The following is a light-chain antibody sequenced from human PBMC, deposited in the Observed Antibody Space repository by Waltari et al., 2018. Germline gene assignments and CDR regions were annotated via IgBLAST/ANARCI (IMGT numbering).Light chain of an antibody. V-gene: IGLV4-69*02. CDR2: VDNDASH. CDR1: SGHTSHS. CDR3: QTWVTGIGWL. Sequence: QLVLTQSPSASAFLGTSVTLTCALSSGHTSHSIAWPQHQADKGPRFLMKVDNDASHTKGDGIPDRFSGSSSGAERYLTISSLQSEDEADYYCQTWVTGIGWLFGGGTKLTVL. J-gene: IGLJ3*02.